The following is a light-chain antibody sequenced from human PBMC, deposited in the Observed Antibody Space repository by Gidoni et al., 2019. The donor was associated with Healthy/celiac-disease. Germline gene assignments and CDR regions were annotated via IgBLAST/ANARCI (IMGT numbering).Light chain of an antibody. CDR1: QSGLYSSNDKNY. J-gene: IGKJ1*01. CDR3: QQYYSTPKT. Sequence: DIVMIQSPDSLAVSLGERATINCKSSQSGLYSSNDKNYLAWYQQKPGQPPKLLIYWASTRESGVPDRFSGSGSGTDFTLTISSLQAEDVAVYYCQQYYSTPKTFGQGTKVEIK. CDR2: WAS. V-gene: IGKV4-1*01.